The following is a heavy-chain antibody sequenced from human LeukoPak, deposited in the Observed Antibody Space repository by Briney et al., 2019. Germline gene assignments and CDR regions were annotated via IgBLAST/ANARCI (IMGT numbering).Heavy chain of an antibody. J-gene: IGHJ5*02. CDR3: ARLIYYYGSGSYFPVFDP. D-gene: IGHD3-10*01. V-gene: IGHV4-39*01. Sequence: PSETLSLTCTVSGASISSYYWGWIRQPPGKGLEWIGSIYYSGSTYYNPSLKSRVTISVDTSKNQFSLKLSSVTAADTAVYYCARLIYYYGSGSYFPVFDPWGQGTLVTVSS. CDR2: IYYSGST. CDR1: GASISSYY.